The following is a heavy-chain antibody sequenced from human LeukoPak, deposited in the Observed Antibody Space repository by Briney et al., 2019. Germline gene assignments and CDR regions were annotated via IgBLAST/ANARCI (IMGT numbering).Heavy chain of an antibody. J-gene: IGHJ5*02. CDR2: ISSDGIIT. CDR3: TRGVNGDSRFDP. D-gene: IGHD4-17*01. V-gene: IGHV3-74*01. Sequence: PGGSLRLSCAASGFTFTSYWMHWVRQAPGKGLVWVSRISSDGIITRCADSVKGRFTISRDNAKNTLYLQMNSLRAEDTAVYYCTRGVNGDSRFDPWGQGTLVTVSS. CDR1: GFTFTSYW.